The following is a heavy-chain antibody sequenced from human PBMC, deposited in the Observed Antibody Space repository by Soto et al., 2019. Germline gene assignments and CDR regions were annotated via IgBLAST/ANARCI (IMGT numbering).Heavy chain of an antibody. Sequence: QVQLVESGGGVVQPGRSLRLSGAASGFTFSNNAMDWVRQAPGKGLEWVAVISYDGSNKYIAESVKGRFTISRDNSKNTLFLQMNSLRAEDTALYDCARGTTTSAFSAMDVWGQGTTVTVSS. V-gene: IGHV3-30-3*01. D-gene: IGHD1-1*01. CDR2: ISYDGSNK. J-gene: IGHJ6*02. CDR1: GFTFSNNA. CDR3: ARGTTTSAFSAMDV.